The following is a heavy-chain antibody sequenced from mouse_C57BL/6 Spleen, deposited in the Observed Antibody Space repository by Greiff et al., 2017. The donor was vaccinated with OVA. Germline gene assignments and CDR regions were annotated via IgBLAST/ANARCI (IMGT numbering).Heavy chain of an antibody. CDR2: IYPGDGDT. J-gene: IGHJ4*01. D-gene: IGHD1-1*01. CDR3: ARYYGSSPYAMDY. Sequence: QVHVKQSGPELVKPGASVKISCKASGYAFSSSWMNWVKQRPGKGLEWIGRIYPGDGDTNYNGKFKGKATLTADKSSSTAYMQLSSLTSEDSAVYFCARYYGSSPYAMDYWGQGTSVTVSS. V-gene: IGHV1-82*01. CDR1: GYAFSSSW.